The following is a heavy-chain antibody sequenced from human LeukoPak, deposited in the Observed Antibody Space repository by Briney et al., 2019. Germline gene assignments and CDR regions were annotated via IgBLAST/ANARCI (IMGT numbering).Heavy chain of an antibody. J-gene: IGHJ4*02. D-gene: IGHD6-19*01. Sequence: SGTLSLTCAVSGGSISSSNWWSWVRQPPGKGLEWIGEIYHSGSTNYNPSLKSRVTISVDKSKNHFSLKLTSVTAADTAVYYCATTTRSSGWPRALGYWGQGTLVTVSS. CDR2: IYHSGST. V-gene: IGHV4-4*02. CDR1: GGSISSSNW. CDR3: ATTTRSSGWPRALGY.